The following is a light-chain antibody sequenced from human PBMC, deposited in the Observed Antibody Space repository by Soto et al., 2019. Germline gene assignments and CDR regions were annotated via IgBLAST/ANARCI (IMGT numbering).Light chain of an antibody. J-gene: IGKJ1*01. V-gene: IGKV1-39*01. CDR2: AAS. CDR1: QSISSY. CDR3: QQSYSTPRT. Sequence: DIQMTQSPSSLSASVGDRVTITCRASQSISSYLNWYQQKPGKAPLLLIYAASTLQSGVPSRFSGSGSGTDFTLTISSLQPEDSATYYCQQSYSTPRTFGQGTKVEIK.